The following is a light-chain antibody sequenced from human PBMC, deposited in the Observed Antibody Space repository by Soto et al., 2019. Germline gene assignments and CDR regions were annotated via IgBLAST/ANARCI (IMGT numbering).Light chain of an antibody. CDR3: QQYTNWPKT. Sequence: EIVMTQSPATLSVSPGESATLSCRASQSVSRELVWYQQKPGQSPRLLIYGASTRATGIPERFSGSGSGTEFTLTISSLQSEDFAVYYCQQYTNWPKTFGQGTKVEIK. V-gene: IGKV3D-15*01. CDR1: QSVSRE. CDR2: GAS. J-gene: IGKJ1*01.